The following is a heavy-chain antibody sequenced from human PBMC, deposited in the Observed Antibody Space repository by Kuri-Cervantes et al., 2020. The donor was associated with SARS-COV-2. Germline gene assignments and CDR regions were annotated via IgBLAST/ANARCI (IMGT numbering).Heavy chain of an antibody. CDR3: AKARYRSFSNSISDY. CDR2: ISYDGSNK. V-gene: IGHV3-30*18. Sequence: TCAASGFTFSSYGMHWVRQAPGKGLEWVAVISYDGSNKYYADSVKGRFTISRDNSKNTLYLQMNSLRAEDTAVYYCAKARYRSFSNSISDYWGQGTLVIVSS. J-gene: IGHJ4*02. CDR1: GFTFSSYG. D-gene: IGHD3-3*02.